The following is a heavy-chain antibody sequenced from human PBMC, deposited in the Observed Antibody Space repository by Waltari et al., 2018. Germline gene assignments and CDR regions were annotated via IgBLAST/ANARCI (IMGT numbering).Heavy chain of an antibody. J-gene: IGHJ4*02. D-gene: IGHD3-10*01. V-gene: IGHV4-39*01. CDR3: ARRSKWFGELLFDY. CDR1: GGSISSSSYY. Sequence: QLQLQESGPGLVKPSETLSLTCPVSGGSISSSSYYWGWIRQPPGKGLEWIGSIYYSGSTYYNPSLKSRVTISVDTSKNQFSLKLSSVTAADTAVYYCARRSKWFGELLFDYWGQGTLVTVSS. CDR2: IYYSGST.